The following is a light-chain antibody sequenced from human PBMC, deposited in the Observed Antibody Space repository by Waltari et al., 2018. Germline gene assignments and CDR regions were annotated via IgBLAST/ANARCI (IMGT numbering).Light chain of an antibody. CDR2: DAS. CDR3: QEYESLPAT. CDR1: QSVGRS. Sequence: IMLTQSPGTLSLSPGERATLSCRASQSVGRSLVWYQQKPGQAPRLLIYDASRRATGIPDRFSGSGFGTDFSLTISRLEPEDFAVHYCQEYESLPATFGQGTKVEIK. J-gene: IGKJ1*01. V-gene: IGKV3-20*01.